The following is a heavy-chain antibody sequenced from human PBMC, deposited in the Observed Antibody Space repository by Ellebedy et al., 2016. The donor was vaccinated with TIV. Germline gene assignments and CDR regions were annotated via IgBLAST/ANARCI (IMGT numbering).Heavy chain of an antibody. D-gene: IGHD5-18*01. CDR1: GYTFTAYY. V-gene: IGHV1-2*02. J-gene: IGHJ6*02. CDR2: INPNSGGT. CDR3: AGERDASMASYYYYGMDV. Sequence: AASVKVSCKASGYTFTAYYMHWVRQAPGQGLEWMGWINPNSGGTNLPQKFQGRVTMTRDRSISTAYMGLSRLRSDDTAVYYCAGERDASMASYYYYGMDVWGQGTTVTVSS.